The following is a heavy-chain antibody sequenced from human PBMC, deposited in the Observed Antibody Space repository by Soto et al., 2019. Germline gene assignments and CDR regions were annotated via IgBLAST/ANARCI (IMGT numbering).Heavy chain of an antibody. V-gene: IGHV3-7*04. J-gene: IGHJ4*02. D-gene: IGHD1-26*01. CDR2: SRPDTDDR. CDR1: GFNFSRYW. CDR3: AREDGTFDY. Sequence: VQLVESGGGLVQPGGSLRLSCTVSGFNFSRYWMNWVRQAPGKGLEWVANSRPDTDDRFHADSVRGRFSISRDNAKKSLFLQMNSLRVEDTAIYYWAREDGTFDYWGQGILVTVSS.